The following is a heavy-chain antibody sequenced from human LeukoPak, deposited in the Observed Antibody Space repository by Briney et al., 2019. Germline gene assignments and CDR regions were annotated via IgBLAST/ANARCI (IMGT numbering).Heavy chain of an antibody. CDR2: INPNGGGT. CDR3: ASWDIVVVPAATFDY. CDR1: GYTFTGYY. Sequence: ASVKVSCKASGYTFTGYYMHWVRQAPGQGLEWMGRINPNGGGTNYAQKFQGRVTMTRDTSISTAYMELSRLRSDDTAVYYCASWDIVVVPAATFDYWGQGTLVTVSS. J-gene: IGHJ4*02. V-gene: IGHV1-2*06. D-gene: IGHD2-2*01.